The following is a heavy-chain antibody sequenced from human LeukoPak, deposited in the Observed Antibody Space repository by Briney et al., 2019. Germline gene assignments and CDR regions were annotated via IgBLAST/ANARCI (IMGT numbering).Heavy chain of an antibody. CDR1: GFTFSSHA. CDR3: ARDSRNYAIDY. V-gene: IGHV3-23*01. D-gene: IGHD3-16*01. Sequence: PGGSLRLSCAASGFTFSSHAMSWVRQAPGKGLEWVSAISGSGGSTYYADSVKGRFTISRDNSKNTVYLQMNGLRAEDTAVYYCARDSRNYAIDYWGQGTLVTVSS. CDR2: ISGSGGST. J-gene: IGHJ4*02.